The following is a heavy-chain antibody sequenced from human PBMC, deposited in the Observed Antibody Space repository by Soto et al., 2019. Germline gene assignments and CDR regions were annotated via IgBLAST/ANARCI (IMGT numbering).Heavy chain of an antibody. D-gene: IGHD6-13*01. CDR2: IYYSGST. V-gene: IGHV4-31*03. CDR3: ARDRGPYSSPGTWFDP. J-gene: IGHJ5*02. Sequence: QVQLQESGPGLVKPLQTLSLTCTVSGGSISSGGYYWSWIRQHPGKGLEWIGYIYYSGSTYYNPSLKSRVTIAVDTSKNQFSLKLSSVTAADTAVYYCARDRGPYSSPGTWFDPWGQGTLVTVSS. CDR1: GGSISSGGYY.